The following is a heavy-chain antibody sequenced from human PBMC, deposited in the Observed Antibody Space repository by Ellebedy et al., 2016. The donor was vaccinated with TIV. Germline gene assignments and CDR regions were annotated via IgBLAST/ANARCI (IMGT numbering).Heavy chain of an antibody. Sequence: SETLSLTXSVSGESISGYYWNWIRQSPGKGLEWIGYIDYSGSPNYSPSLRSRVTISQDTSKNQVSLKLTSVTAADTAVYYCAGTRQWLAFDSWGQGTSVTVSS. J-gene: IGHJ4*02. CDR2: IDYSGSP. D-gene: IGHD6-19*01. CDR1: GESISGYY. V-gene: IGHV4-59*12. CDR3: AGTRQWLAFDS.